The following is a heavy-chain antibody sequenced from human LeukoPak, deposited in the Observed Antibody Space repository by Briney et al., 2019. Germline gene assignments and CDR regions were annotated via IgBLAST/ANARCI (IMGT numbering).Heavy chain of an antibody. V-gene: IGHV3-21*01. CDR2: ITASSTAI. CDR3: ARTYYDILTGYNPYFDY. CDR1: GFTFSTFA. J-gene: IGHJ4*02. D-gene: IGHD3-9*01. Sequence: GGSLRLSCAASGFTFSTFAMIWVRQAPGKGLEWVSSITASSTAIYSADSVKGRFTISRDNAKNFLYLQMNSLRAEDTAVYYCARTYYDILTGYNPYFDYWGQGILVTVSS.